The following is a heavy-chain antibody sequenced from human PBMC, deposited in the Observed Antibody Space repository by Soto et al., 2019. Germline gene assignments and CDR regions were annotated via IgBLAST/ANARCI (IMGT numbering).Heavy chain of an antibody. J-gene: IGHJ5*02. Sequence: SETLSLTCTVSGGSISSYYWSWIRQPPGKGLEWIGYIYYSGSTNYNPSLKSRVTISVDTSKNQFSLKLSSVTAADTAVYYCATGMVRGVNWFDPWGQGTLVTVSS. D-gene: IGHD3-10*01. CDR2: IYYSGST. CDR3: ATGMVRGVNWFDP. CDR1: GGSISSYY. V-gene: IGHV4-59*08.